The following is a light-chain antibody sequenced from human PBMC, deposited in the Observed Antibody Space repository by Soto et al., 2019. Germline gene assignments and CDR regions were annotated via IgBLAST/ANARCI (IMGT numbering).Light chain of an antibody. Sequence: EIVLTQSPVTLSLSPGERATLSCRASRSFASSYLGWYQQKPGQAPRLLIYAESTRATGIPDRFSGSGSATDFTLTISRLEPEDSAVYYCQHYDSSPPYTFGQGTKLEIK. V-gene: IGKV3-20*01. CDR1: RSFASSY. J-gene: IGKJ2*01. CDR3: QHYDSSPPYT. CDR2: AES.